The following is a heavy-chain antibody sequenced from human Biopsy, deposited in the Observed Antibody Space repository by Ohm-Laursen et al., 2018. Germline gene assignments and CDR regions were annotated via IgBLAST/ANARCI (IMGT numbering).Heavy chain of an antibody. J-gene: IGHJ4*02. V-gene: IGHV1-18*01. Sequence: GASVKVSCKASGYSFTSYGISWVRQAPGEGLEWMGRISGNNGNTNYAQKFQGRVTMTADTSTSTVYMEVRGLRSDDTAVYYCARVTLPLYLDYWGQGTRVSVSS. D-gene: IGHD5/OR15-5a*01. CDR2: ISGNNGNT. CDR3: ARVTLPLYLDY. CDR1: GYSFTSYG.